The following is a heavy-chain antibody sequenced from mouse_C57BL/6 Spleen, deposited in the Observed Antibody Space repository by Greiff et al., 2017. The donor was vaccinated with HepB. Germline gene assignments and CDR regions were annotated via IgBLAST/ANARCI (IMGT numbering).Heavy chain of an antibody. CDR1: GFTFSSYA. Sequence: EVQWVESGGGLVKPGGSLKLSCAASGFTFSSYAMSWVRQTPEKRLEWVATISDGGSYTYYPDNVKGRFTISRDNAKNNLYLQMSHLKSEDTAMYYCARGELGRDYAMDYWGQGTSVTVSS. J-gene: IGHJ4*01. CDR3: ARGELGRDYAMDY. CDR2: ISDGGSYT. D-gene: IGHD4-1*01. V-gene: IGHV5-4*01.